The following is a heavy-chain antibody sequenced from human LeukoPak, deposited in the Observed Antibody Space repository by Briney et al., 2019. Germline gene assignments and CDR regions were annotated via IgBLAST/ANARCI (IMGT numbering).Heavy chain of an antibody. CDR1: GGSISSGSYY. CDR3: AVLAKLRSHFDY. V-gene: IGHV4-61*02. CDR2: IYTSGST. Sequence: SETLSLTCTVSGGSISSGSYYWSWIRQPAGKGLEWIGRIYTSGSTNYNPSLKSRVTISVDTSKNQFSLKLSSVTAADTAVYYCAVLAKLRSHFDYWGQGTLVTVSS. D-gene: IGHD1-26*01. J-gene: IGHJ4*02.